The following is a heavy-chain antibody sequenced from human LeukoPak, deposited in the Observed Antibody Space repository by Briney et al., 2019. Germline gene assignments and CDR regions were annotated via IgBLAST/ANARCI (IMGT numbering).Heavy chain of an antibody. CDR2: IYYSGSA. CDR3: ARGAKADT. V-gene: IGHV4-59*02. CDR1: GASVSNYF. Sequence: NPSETLSLTCTVSGASVSNYFWSWIRQPPGKGLEWIGYIYYSGSANYNPSLKSRVTISIDTSKNQFSLKPTSVTAADTAVYYCARGAKADTWGQGTLVTVSS. J-gene: IGHJ5*02. D-gene: IGHD2-15*01.